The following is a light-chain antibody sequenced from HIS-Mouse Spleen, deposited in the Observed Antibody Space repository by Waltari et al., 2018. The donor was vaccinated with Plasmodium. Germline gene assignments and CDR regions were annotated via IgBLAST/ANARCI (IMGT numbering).Light chain of an antibody. V-gene: IGLV5-37*01. CDR3: MIWPSNASGV. J-gene: IGLJ3*02. CDR2: YYSYSDK. CDR1: SDINVGSYN. Sequence: QPVLTQPPSSSASPGESARLTCTLPSDINVGSYNIYWYQQKPGSPPRYLLYYYSYSDKGQGSGVHRLFSVSNDSSANTGILLISGLQSEDEADYYCMIWPSNASGVFGGGTKLTVL.